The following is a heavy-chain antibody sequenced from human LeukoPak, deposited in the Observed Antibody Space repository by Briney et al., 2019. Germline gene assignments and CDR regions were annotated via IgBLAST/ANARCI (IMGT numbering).Heavy chain of an antibody. J-gene: IGHJ3*02. CDR3: AKDYSGYDEGDAFDI. CDR2: ISYDGSNK. Sequence: GRSLRLSCAASGFTFSSYGMHWVRQAPGKGLEWVAVISYDGSNKYYADSVKGRFTISRDNSKNTLYLQMNSLRAEDTAVYYCAKDYSGYDEGDAFDIWGQGTMVTVSS. CDR1: GFTFSSYG. V-gene: IGHV3-30*18. D-gene: IGHD5-12*01.